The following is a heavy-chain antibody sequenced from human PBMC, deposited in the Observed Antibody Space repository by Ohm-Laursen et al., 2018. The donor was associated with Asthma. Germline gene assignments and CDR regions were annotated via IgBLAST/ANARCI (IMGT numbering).Heavy chain of an antibody. CDR2: IYHTGNT. Sequence: TLSLTCTVSGDSISSGDNYWSWIRQHPGKGLDWIGYIYHTGNTYYNPSLKSRFTISVDTSKNQFSLRLSSVTAAGTAVYYCARARHTSYEESSGYYCFDYWGQGTLVTVSS. V-gene: IGHV4-31*02. J-gene: IGHJ4*02. D-gene: IGHD3-22*01. CDR1: GDSISSGDNY. CDR3: ARARHTSYEESSGYYCFDY.